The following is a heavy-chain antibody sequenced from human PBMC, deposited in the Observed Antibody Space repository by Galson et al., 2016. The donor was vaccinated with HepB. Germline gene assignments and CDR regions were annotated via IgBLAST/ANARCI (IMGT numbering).Heavy chain of an antibody. D-gene: IGHD6-13*01. CDR2: IKQDGSEK. V-gene: IGHV3-7*01. CDR1: GFTFSSFR. CDR3: ARLPGSSLFHDYYFDY. Sequence: SLRLSCAASGFTFSSFRMNWVRQAPGKGLEWVANIKQDGSEKYYVDSVKGRFTISRDNAKNSLYLQMNSLRAEDTAVYYCARLPGSSLFHDYYFDYWGQGTTVTVSS. J-gene: IGHJ4*03.